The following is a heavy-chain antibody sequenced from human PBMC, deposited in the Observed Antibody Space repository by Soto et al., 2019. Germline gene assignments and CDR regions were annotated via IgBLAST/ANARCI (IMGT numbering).Heavy chain of an antibody. J-gene: IGHJ4*02. CDR1: GYAFTPYG. CDR2: ISAHTGNP. V-gene: IGHV1-18*01. CDR3: ARGRYGDY. D-gene: IGHD1-1*01. Sequence: QVHLVQSGAEVKKPGASVKVSCKGSGYAFTPYGITWVRPAPGQGLEWMAWISAHTGNPNYAQKLQGRVTVTRDTSTSTAYMELRSLRSDDTAVYYCARGRYGDYWGQGALVTVSS.